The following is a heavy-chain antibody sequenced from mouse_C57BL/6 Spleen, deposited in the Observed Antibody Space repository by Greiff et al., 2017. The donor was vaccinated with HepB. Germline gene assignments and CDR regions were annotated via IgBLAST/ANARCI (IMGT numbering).Heavy chain of an antibody. Sequence: QVQLQQSGAELVRPGASVTLSCKASGYTFTDYEMHWVKQTPVHGLEWIGAIDPETGGTAYNQKFKGKAILTADKSSSTAYMELRSLTSEDSAVYYCTRPFITTVVVPHFDYWGQGTTLTVSS. CDR2: IDPETGGT. D-gene: IGHD1-1*01. J-gene: IGHJ2*01. CDR1: GYTFTDYE. V-gene: IGHV1-15*01. CDR3: TRPFITTVVVPHFDY.